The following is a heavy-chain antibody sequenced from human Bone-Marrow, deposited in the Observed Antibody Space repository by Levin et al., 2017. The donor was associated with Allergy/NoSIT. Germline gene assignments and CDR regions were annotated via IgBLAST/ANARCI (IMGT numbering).Heavy chain of an antibody. D-gene: IGHD6-13*01. CDR1: GFTFSSYG. Sequence: GGSLRLSCAASGFTFSSYGMHWVRQAPGKGLEWVAVIWYDGSNKYYADSVKGRFTISRDNSKNTLYLQMNSLRAEDTAVYYCAKGRGQQQLQYWGQGTLVTVSS. J-gene: IGHJ4*02. CDR2: IWYDGSNK. V-gene: IGHV3-33*06. CDR3: AKGRGQQQLQY.